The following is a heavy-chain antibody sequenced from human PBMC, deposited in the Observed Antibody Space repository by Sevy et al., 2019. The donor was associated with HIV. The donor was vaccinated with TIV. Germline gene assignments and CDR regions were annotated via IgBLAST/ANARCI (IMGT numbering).Heavy chain of an antibody. Sequence: SETLSLTCTVSGGSITSSGHYWGWIRQSPGKGLEWIGAIYYVGNSYANPSLTSRVTFSADTSKNLFSLSLTSLTAAGTAIYYCARVAGGENYDYGIDVWGLGTSVTVSS. J-gene: IGHJ6*02. D-gene: IGHD2-21*01. CDR3: ARVAGGENYDYGIDV. CDR1: GGSITSSGHY. CDR2: IYYVGNS. V-gene: IGHV4-39*01.